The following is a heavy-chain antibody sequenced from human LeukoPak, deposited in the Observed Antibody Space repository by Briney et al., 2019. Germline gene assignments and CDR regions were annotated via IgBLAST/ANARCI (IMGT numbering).Heavy chain of an antibody. Sequence: SSETLSLTCTVSGGSISSGSYYWGWIRQPPGKGLEWIGSIYYSGSTYYNPSLKSRVTISVDTSKNQFSLKLSSVTAADTAVYYCARADYGEYYFDYWGRGTLVTVSS. D-gene: IGHD3-10*01. V-gene: IGHV4-39*07. J-gene: IGHJ4*02. CDR3: ARADYGEYYFDY. CDR2: IYYSGST. CDR1: GGSISSGSYY.